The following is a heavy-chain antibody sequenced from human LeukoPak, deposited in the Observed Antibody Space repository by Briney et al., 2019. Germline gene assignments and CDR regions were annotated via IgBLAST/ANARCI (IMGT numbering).Heavy chain of an antibody. D-gene: IGHD2-8*01. CDR3: ARVGYCTNGVCYSSHWFDP. J-gene: IGHJ5*02. CDR2: ISSSSSYM. V-gene: IGHV3-21*01. Sequence: PGGSLRLSCAASGFTFSSYSMNWVRQAPGKGLEWVSSISSSSSYMYYADSVKGRFTISRDNAKNTLYLQMNSLRAEDTAVYYCARVGYCTNGVCYSSHWFDPWGQGTLVTVFS. CDR1: GFTFSSYS.